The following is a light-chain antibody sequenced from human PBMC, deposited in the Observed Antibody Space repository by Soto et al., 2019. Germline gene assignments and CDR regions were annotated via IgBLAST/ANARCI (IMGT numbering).Light chain of an antibody. V-gene: IGLV4-69*01. CDR2: LNGDGSH. Sequence: QPVLTQSPSASASLGASVKLTCTLSSGHSSYAIAWHQQQPEKGPRYLMKLNGDGSHNKGDGIPDRFSGSSSGAERYLTISSLQSEDEADYYCQTWGTGPQVVFGGGTKLTAL. CDR1: SGHSSYA. J-gene: IGLJ2*01. CDR3: QTWGTGPQVV.